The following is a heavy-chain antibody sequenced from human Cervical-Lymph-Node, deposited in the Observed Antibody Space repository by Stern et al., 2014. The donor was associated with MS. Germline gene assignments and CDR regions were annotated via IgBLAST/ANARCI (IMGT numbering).Heavy chain of an antibody. J-gene: IGHJ4*02. V-gene: IGHV3-21*01. CDR3: ARGSSHDYGTYYFDY. D-gene: IGHD4-17*01. CDR1: GFTFSSYS. Sequence: EVQLVQSGGGLVKPGGSLRLSCAASGFTFSSYSMNWVRQAPGKGLEWVSSISSSSSYIYYADSVKGRFTISRDNAKNSLYLQMNSLRAEDTAVYYCARGSSHDYGTYYFDYWGQGTLVTVSS. CDR2: ISSSSSYI.